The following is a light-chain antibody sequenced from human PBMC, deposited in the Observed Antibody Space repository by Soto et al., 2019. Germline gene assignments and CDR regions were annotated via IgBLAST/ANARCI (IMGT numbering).Light chain of an antibody. Sequence: DIVMTQSPDSLRVSLGERATISCTSSLNIYFKSNNRNYLAWYQQKTGQPPKLLVYWASTRESGVPDRFNGSGSGTYFTLTIDNVQHDHVAVYYCQQYFITPLTFGAGTKVDIK. V-gene: IGKV4-1*01. CDR2: WAS. J-gene: IGKJ4*01. CDR3: QQYFITPLT. CDR1: LNIYFKSNNRNY.